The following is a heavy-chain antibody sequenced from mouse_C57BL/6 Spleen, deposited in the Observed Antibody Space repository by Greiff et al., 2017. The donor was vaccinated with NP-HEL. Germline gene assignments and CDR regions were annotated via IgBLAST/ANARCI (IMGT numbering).Heavy chain of an antibody. CDR2: IDPETGGT. D-gene: IGHD1-1*01. CDR1: GYTFTDYE. J-gene: IGHJ1*03. V-gene: IGHV1-15*01. Sequence: VQLVESGAELVRPGASVTLSCKASGYTFTDYEMHWVKQTPVHGLEWIGAIDPETGGTAYNQKFKGKAILTADKSSSTAYMELRSLTSEDSAVYYCTRRRGVYYGSSHWYFDVWGTGTTVTVSS. CDR3: TRRRGVYYGSSHWYFDV.